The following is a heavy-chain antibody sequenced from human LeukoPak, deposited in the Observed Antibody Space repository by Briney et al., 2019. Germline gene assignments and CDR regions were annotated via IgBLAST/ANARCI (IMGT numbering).Heavy chain of an antibody. Sequence: GGSLRLSCAASGFTFSSYAMSWVRQAPGKGLEWVSAISGSGGSTYYADSVKGRFTISRDNSKNTLYLQVNSLRAEDTAVYYCAKIVSVVVVITYYFDYWGQGTLVTVSS. V-gene: IGHV3-23*01. CDR1: GFTFSSYA. D-gene: IGHD3-22*01. CDR2: ISGSGGST. J-gene: IGHJ4*02. CDR3: AKIVSVVVVITYYFDY.